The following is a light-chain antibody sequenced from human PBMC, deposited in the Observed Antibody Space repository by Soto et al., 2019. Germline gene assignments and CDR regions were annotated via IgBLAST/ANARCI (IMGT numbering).Light chain of an antibody. CDR1: QDINTY. J-gene: IGKJ5*01. Sequence: DIQLTQSPSFLSASVGDRVTITCRASQDINTYFAWYQQKPGKATKLLTFAASTLQNGVPSRFSGSGSGTEFTVKITSLQPENFATYYCQQRKSYPITFGQGTRLEIK. V-gene: IGKV1-9*01. CDR2: AAS. CDR3: QQRKSYPIT.